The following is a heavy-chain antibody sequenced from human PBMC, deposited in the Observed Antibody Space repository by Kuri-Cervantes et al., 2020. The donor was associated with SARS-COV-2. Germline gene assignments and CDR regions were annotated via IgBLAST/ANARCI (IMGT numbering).Heavy chain of an antibody. D-gene: IGHD3-22*01. Sequence: GSLRLSCSVSGYFISNGYYWGWIRQSPGKGLEWIGYIYYSGSTNYNPSLKSRVTISVDTSKNQFSLKLSSVTAADTAVYYCARDLYYYDSSGYEYYYYYYMDVWAKGPRSPSP. J-gene: IGHJ6*03. CDR3: ARDLYYYDSSGYEYYYYYYMDV. CDR1: GYFISNGYY. V-gene: IGHV4-38-2*02. CDR2: IYYSGST.